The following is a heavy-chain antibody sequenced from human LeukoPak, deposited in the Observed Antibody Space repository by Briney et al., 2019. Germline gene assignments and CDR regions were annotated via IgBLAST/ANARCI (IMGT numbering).Heavy chain of an antibody. D-gene: IGHD3-16*01. CDR1: GFTFSSYG. V-gene: IGHV3-30*02. CDR3: AKVGGDPYSFTY. CDR2: IRYDGSNK. J-gene: IGHJ4*02. Sequence: GGSLRLSCAASGFTFSSYGMHWVRQAPGKGLEWVAFIRYDGSNKYYADSVKGRFTISRDNSKNTLYLQMNSLRAEDTAVYYCAKVGGDPYSFTYWGRGTLVTVSS.